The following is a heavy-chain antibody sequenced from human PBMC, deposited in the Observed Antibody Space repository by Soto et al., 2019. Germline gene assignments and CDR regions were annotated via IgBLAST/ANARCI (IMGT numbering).Heavy chain of an antibody. Sequence: QVQLVQSGAEVKKPGSSVKVSCKASGGAFGSYAINWVRQAPGQGLEWMGGIIPMFDTTNYAQRFQGRVTGTADEYTSTVYLGLARLRSEDTAMFYCTRHRGYSSGYWGQDFWGQGTLVTVSS. V-gene: IGHV1-69*01. CDR1: GGAFGSYA. CDR2: IIPMFDTT. D-gene: IGHD5-12*01. CDR3: TRHRGYSSGYWGQDF. J-gene: IGHJ4*02.